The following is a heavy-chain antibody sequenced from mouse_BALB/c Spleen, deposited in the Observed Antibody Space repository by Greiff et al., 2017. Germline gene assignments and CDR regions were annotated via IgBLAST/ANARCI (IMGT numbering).Heavy chain of an antibody. CDR3: ARGSYDYDGAY. V-gene: IGHV1S81*02. CDR1: GYTFTSHW. D-gene: IGHD2-4*01. J-gene: IGHJ3*01. Sequence: VQLQQPGAELVKPGASVKLSCKASGYTFTSHWMHWVKQRPGQGLEWIGEINPSNGRTNYNEKFKSKATLTVDKSSSTAYMQLSSLTSEDSAVYYCARGSYDYDGAYWGQGTLVTVSA. CDR2: INPSNGRT.